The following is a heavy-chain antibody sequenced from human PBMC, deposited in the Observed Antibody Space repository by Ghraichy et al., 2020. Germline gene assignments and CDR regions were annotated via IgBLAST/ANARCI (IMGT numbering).Heavy chain of an antibody. CDR1: GYTFTSYG. J-gene: IGHJ6*03. D-gene: IGHD6-13*01. CDR3: ARDRASYSSSWYEDYYYYYYMDV. CDR2: ISAYNGNT. V-gene: IGHV1-18*04. Sequence: ASVKVSCKASGYTFTSYGISWVRQAPGQGLEWMGWISAYNGNTNYAQKLQGRVTMTTDTSTSTAYMELRSLRSDDTAVYYCARDRASYSSSWYEDYYYYYYMDVWGKGTTVTVSS.